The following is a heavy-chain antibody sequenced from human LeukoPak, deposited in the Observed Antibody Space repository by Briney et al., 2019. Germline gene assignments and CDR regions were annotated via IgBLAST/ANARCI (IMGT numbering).Heavy chain of an antibody. CDR3: ARDSDLYYYGSGKS. CDR2: ISSSSSTI. V-gene: IGHV3-48*01. Sequence: GGSLRLSCAASGFTFSSYSMNWARQAPGKGLEWVSYISSSSSTIYYADSVKGRFTISRDNAKNSLYLQMNSLRAEDTAVYYCARDSDLYYYGSGKSWGQGTLVTVSS. CDR1: GFTFSSYS. D-gene: IGHD3-10*01. J-gene: IGHJ4*02.